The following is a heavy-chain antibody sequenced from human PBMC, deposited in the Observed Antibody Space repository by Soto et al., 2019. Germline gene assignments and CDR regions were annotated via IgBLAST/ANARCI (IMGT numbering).Heavy chain of an antibody. Sequence: PSETLSLTCTVSGVSLNSGNYYWSWIRQHPGKGLEWIGYVYYSANTFYDLSLRTRVTLSSDTSKNQFSLQLTSVTAADTAGYYWAGIQSVRSLPYCSGAAPSFCGWDVWGHGTAATV. CDR1: GVSLNSGNYY. D-gene: IGHD2-15*01. V-gene: IGHV4-31*03. CDR2: VYYSANT. CDR3: AGIQSVRSLPYCSGAAPSFCGWDV. J-gene: IGHJ6*02.